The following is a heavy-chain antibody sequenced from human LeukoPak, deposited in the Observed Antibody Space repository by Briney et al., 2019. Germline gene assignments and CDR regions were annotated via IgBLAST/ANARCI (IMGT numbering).Heavy chain of an antibody. CDR3: ARDLTGYYNFDY. CDR2: IGPTGGDT. CDR1: GLIFSNYA. Sequence: GGSLRLSCAASGLIFSNYAMSWVRQVPGKGLEWVSAIGPTGGDTYYADSVKGRFTISRDNSKNTLYLQMNSLRAEDTAVYYCARDLTGYYNFDYWGQGTLVTVSS. V-gene: IGHV3-23*01. J-gene: IGHJ4*02. D-gene: IGHD3-9*01.